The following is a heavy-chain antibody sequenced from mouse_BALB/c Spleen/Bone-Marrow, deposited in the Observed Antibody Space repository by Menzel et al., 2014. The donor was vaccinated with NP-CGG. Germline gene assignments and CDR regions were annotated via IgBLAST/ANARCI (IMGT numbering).Heavy chain of an antibody. V-gene: IGHV1-7*01. Sequence: VQLQQSGAELAKPGASVKMSCKASGYTFTSYWMHWVKQRLGQGLEWIGYINPSTGYTEYNQKFKDKATLTADKSSSTAYMQLSSLTSEDSAVYYCARGVERAFDYWGQGTTLTVSS. J-gene: IGHJ2*01. D-gene: IGHD1-1*02. CDR3: ARGVERAFDY. CDR1: GYTFTSYW. CDR2: INPSTGYT.